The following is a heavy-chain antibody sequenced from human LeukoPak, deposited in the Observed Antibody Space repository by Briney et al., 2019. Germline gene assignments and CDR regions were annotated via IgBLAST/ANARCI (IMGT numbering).Heavy chain of an antibody. J-gene: IGHJ4*02. D-gene: IGHD6-19*01. Sequence: PGGSLRLSCAASGFTISSYSMNWVRQAPGKGLEWVSSISSSSSYIYYADSVKGRFTISRDNAKNSLYLQMNSLRAEDTAVYYCAREASKSGWYLRYFDYWGQGTLVTVSS. V-gene: IGHV3-21*01. CDR1: GFTISSYS. CDR2: ISSSSSYI. CDR3: AREASKSGWYLRYFDY.